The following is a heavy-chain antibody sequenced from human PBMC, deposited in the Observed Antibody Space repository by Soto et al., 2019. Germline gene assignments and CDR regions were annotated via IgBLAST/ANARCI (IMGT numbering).Heavy chain of an antibody. V-gene: IGHV4-38-2*01. J-gene: IGHJ4*02. CDR2: IYHSGAT. CDR3: VRVYGRSSCFFDS. D-gene: IGHD6-6*01. Sequence: SETLSLTCGVSGYALTSGYHWGWIRQPPGKGLEWIGTIYHSGATYYNPSLMSRVTMSVDTSKNQFSLKVTSATAADTAVYFCVRVYGRSSCFFDSWGQGTLVTVSS. CDR1: GYALTSGYH.